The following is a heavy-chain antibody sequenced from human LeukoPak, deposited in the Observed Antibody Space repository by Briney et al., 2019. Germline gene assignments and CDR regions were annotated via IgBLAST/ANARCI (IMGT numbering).Heavy chain of an antibody. V-gene: IGHV3-30*02. CDR3: AKDSNFLDAFDI. J-gene: IGHJ3*02. Sequence: GGSLRLSCAASGFTFSSYGMHWVRQAPGKGLEWVAFIRYDGSNKYYADSVKGRFTIFRDNSKNTLYLQMNSLRAEDTAVYYCAKDSNFLDAFDIWGQGTMVTVSS. D-gene: IGHD5-24*01. CDR1: GFTFSSYG. CDR2: IRYDGSNK.